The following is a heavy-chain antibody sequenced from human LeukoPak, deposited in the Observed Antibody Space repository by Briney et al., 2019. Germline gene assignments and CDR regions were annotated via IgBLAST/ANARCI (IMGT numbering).Heavy chain of an antibody. CDR2: ISVYNDNT. D-gene: IGHD4-17*01. CDR3: ARGESVTTLLNWFDP. Sequence: GASVKVSCKTSGYTFTKYSITWVRQAPGQGLEWMGWISVYNDNTNYAQSLQGRVTMTTDTSTSTAYMELRSLRSDDTAVYYCARGESVTTLLNWFDPWGQGTLVIVSS. CDR1: GYTFTKYS. J-gene: IGHJ5*02. V-gene: IGHV1-18*01.